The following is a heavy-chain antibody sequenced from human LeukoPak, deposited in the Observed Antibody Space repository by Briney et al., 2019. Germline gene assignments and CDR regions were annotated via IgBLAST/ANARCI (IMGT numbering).Heavy chain of an antibody. D-gene: IGHD5-18*01. J-gene: IGHJ5*02. V-gene: IGHV4-34*01. CDR2: INHSGST. CDR3: ARPLGYSYGYCWFDP. Sequence: SETLSLTCAVYGGSFSGYYWSWIRQPPGKGLEWIGGINHSGSTNYNPSLKSRVTISVDTSKNQFSLKLSSVTAADTAVYYCARPLGYSYGYCWFDPWGQGTLVTVSS. CDR1: GGSFSGYY.